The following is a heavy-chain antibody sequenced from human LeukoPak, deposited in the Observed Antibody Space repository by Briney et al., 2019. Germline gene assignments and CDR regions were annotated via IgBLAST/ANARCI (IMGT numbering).Heavy chain of an antibody. Sequence: SQTLSLTCSVSGGSLSSGDYSWNWIRQHPGKGLECIGYIFHSGSTSYNPSLESRVTISVDTSNNRFSLKLRSVTAADTAVYYCARDHPRYDGRGFETYYYYYGLDVWGQGTTVIVSS. V-gene: IGHV4-31*03. CDR3: ARDHPRYDGRGFETYYYYYGLDV. D-gene: IGHD1-26*01. CDR1: GGSLSSGDYS. CDR2: IFHSGST. J-gene: IGHJ6*02.